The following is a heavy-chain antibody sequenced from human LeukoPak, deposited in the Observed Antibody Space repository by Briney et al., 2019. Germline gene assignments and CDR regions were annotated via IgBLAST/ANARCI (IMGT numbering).Heavy chain of an antibody. CDR2: IYSGGST. J-gene: IGHJ4*02. Sequence: GGSLRLSCAVSGITLSNYGMSWVRQAPGKGLEWVSVIYSGGSTYYADSVKGRFTISRDNSKNTLYLQMNSLRAEDTAVYYCARNGGGSGYFDYWGQGTLVTVSS. CDR3: ARNGGGSGYFDY. CDR1: GITLSNYG. D-gene: IGHD2-8*01. V-gene: IGHV3-53*01.